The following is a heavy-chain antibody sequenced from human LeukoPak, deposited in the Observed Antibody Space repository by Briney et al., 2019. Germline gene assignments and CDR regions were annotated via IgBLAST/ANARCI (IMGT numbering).Heavy chain of an antibody. V-gene: IGHV3-23*01. CDR3: ARLFAPFCGNDCGQFDY. J-gene: IGHJ4*02. D-gene: IGHD2-21*02. Sequence: PGGSLRLSCAASGFTFSRIAMTWVRQASGKGLEWGSTIRSNGDTAYNADSVRGRFAISRDNSKNTLYLQMNSLRAEDTAVYYCARLFAPFCGNDCGQFDYWGQGTLVTVSS. CDR2: IRSNGDTA. CDR1: GFTFSRIA.